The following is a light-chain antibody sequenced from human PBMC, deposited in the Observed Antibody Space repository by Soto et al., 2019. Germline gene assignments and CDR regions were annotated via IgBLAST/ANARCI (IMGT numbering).Light chain of an antibody. CDR3: QQYNSYSAIT. V-gene: IGKV1-5*03. Sequence: DIQMTQSPSTLSASVGDRVTITCRASQSISSWLAWYQQKPGKAPKLLIYKASSLESGVPSRFSGSGSGTDFTLTISSLQPDDFATYYCQQYNSYSAITFGQGTRLEMK. J-gene: IGKJ5*01. CDR1: QSISSW. CDR2: KAS.